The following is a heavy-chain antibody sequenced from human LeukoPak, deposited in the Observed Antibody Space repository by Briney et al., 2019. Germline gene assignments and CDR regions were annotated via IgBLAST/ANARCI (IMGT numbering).Heavy chain of an antibody. CDR2: IIPILGIA. Sequence: EASVKVSCKASGGTFSSYAISWVRQAPGQGLEWMGRIIPILGIANYAQKFQGRVTITADKSTSTAYMELSSLRSEDTAVYYCARDIPSGLYYDDYWGQGTLVTVSS. D-gene: IGHD3-22*01. V-gene: IGHV1-69*04. CDR3: ARDIPSGLYYDDY. J-gene: IGHJ4*02. CDR1: GGTFSSYA.